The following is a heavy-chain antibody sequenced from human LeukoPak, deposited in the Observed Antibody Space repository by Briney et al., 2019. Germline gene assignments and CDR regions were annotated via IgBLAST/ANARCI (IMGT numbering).Heavy chain of an antibody. CDR2: IKKDGSET. D-gene: IGHD4-17*01. CDR3: AKGTVTTGGGSFDY. CDR1: GFTFSTSW. J-gene: IGHJ4*02. Sequence: PGGSLRLSCAASGFTFSTSWMSWVRQVPGKGLEWVANIKKDGSETYYVDSVRGRFTISRDNAKNSLYLQMNSLRAEDTAMYYCAKGTVTTGGGSFDYWGQGTLVTVSS. V-gene: IGHV3-7*03.